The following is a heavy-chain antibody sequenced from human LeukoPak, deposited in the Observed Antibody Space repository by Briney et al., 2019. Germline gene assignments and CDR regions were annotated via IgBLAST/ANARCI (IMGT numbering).Heavy chain of an antibody. J-gene: IGHJ4*02. CDR1: GITLSNYG. V-gene: IGHV3-23*01. Sequence: GGSLRLSCAVSGITLSNYGMTWVRQAPGKGLEWVAGLSGSGGSTNYEDSVKGRFTISRDNAKNTLYLQMNSLRAEDTAVYFCAKRGVVIRVILVGFHKEAYYFDSWGQGVLVTVSS. D-gene: IGHD3-22*01. CDR3: AKRGVVIRVILVGFHKEAYYFDS. CDR2: LSGSGGST.